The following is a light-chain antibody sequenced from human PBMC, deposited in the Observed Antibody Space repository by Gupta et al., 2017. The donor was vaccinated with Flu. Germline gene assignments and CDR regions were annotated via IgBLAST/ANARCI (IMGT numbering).Light chain of an antibody. V-gene: IGLV2-8*01. Sequence: QSALTQPPSASGSPGQSVTISCTGSSNDVAASNSVSWYQQHPGKAPKLIIYEVSKRPSGVPDRCAGYKAGKTASPTGSELQAEDEAYYYCNSFVVGDYCVFGGGTKLTVL. CDR2: EVS. J-gene: IGLJ3*02. CDR1: SNDVAASNS. CDR3: NSFVVGDYCV.